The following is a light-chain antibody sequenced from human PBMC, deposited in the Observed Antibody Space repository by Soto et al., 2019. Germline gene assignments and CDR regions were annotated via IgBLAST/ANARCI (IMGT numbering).Light chain of an antibody. Sequence: EVVMTQSPDTLSVSPGESATLSCRARQSISNNLAWYPQKPGQAPRLLIYGASTRTTGIPARFSGSGSGTEFTLTISSLQSEDFAVYYCQQYNNWPYTFAQGTKLEI. CDR2: GAS. J-gene: IGKJ2*01. V-gene: IGKV3-15*01. CDR1: QSISNN. CDR3: QQYNNWPYT.